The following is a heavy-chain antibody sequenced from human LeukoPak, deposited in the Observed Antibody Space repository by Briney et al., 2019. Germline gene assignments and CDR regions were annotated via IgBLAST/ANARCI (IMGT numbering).Heavy chain of an antibody. D-gene: IGHD3-22*01. J-gene: IGHJ6*02. CDR2: IYYSGGT. CDR1: GVSISSGGYH. CDR3: ARNRGSSGYSYYYGMDV. V-gene: IGHV4-31*03. Sequence: PSQTLSLTCTVSGVSISSGGYHWSWIRQHPGKGLEWIGYIYYSGGTYYNPSLKSRVTISVDTSKNQFSLKLSSVTAADTAVYYCARNRGSSGYSYYYGMDVWGQGTTVTVSS.